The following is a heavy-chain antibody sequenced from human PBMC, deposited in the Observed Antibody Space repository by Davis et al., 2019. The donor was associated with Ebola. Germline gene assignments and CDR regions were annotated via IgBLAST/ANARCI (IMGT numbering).Heavy chain of an antibody. J-gene: IGHJ4*02. CDR2: IYYSGST. CDR1: GGSISSSSYY. Sequence: SETLSLTCTVSGGSISSSSYYWGWIRQPPGKGLEWIGSIYYSGSTNYNPSLKSRVTISVDTSKNQFSLKLSSVTAADTAVYYCARVLYYYDSSGYYGYWGQGTLVTVSS. V-gene: IGHV4-39*07. D-gene: IGHD3-22*01. CDR3: ARVLYYYDSSGYYGY.